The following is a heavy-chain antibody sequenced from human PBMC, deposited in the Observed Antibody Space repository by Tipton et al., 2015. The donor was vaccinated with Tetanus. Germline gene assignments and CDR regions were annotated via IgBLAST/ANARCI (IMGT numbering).Heavy chain of an antibody. Sequence: TLSLTCDVYGGSFSGNYWSWIRQPQGKGVEWIGEINHTGSTNDNPSLKSRVNISVDTSKNQFSLKLSSVTAADTAVYYCARGREVTTVTIIGAHDWYFDLWGRGTLVTVAS. CDR1: GGSFSGNY. J-gene: IGHJ2*01. V-gene: IGHV4-34*01. CDR2: INHTGST. D-gene: IGHD4-17*01. CDR3: ARGREVTTVTIIGAHDWYFDL.